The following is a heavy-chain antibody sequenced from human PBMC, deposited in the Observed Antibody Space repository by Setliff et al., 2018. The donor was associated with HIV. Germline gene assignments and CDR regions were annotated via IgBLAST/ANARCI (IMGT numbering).Heavy chain of an antibody. D-gene: IGHD3-22*01. CDR1: GGSTSSGEYY. CDR3: ASRVYYYDSSGYLREEGFDP. V-gene: IGHV4-39*01. Sequence: SETLSLTCTVSGGSTSSGEYYWSWIRQPPGKGLEWIGEIYHSGSANYNPSLKSRVTISVDTSKNQFSLKLSSVTAADAAVYYCASRVYYYDSSGYLREEGFDPWGQGTLVTVSS. CDR2: IYHSGSA. J-gene: IGHJ5*02.